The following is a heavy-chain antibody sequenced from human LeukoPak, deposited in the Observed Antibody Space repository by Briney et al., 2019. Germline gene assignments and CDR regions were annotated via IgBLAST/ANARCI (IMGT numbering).Heavy chain of an antibody. Sequence: RASVKVSCKASGYTFTSYAMHWVRQAPGQRLEWMGWINAGNGNTKYSQKFQGRVTITRDTSASTAYMELSSLRSEDTAVYYCARAVDIVATAFDYWGQGTLVTVSS. D-gene: IGHD5-12*01. CDR1: GYTFTSYA. V-gene: IGHV1-3*01. CDR2: INAGNGNT. J-gene: IGHJ4*02. CDR3: ARAVDIVATAFDY.